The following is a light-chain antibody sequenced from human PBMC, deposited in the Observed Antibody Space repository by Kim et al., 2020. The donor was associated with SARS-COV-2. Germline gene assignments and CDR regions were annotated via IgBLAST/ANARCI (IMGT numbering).Light chain of an antibody. J-gene: IGLJ3*02. CDR3: NSRDSSGNNWL. CDR2: GKN. CDR1: SLRSYY. V-gene: IGLV3-19*01. Sequence: SSELTQDPAVSVALGQTVRITCQGDSLRSYYASWYQQKPGQAPVLVIYGKNNRPSGIPDRFSGSSSGNTASLTITGAQAEDEADYYCNSRDSSGNNWLFG.